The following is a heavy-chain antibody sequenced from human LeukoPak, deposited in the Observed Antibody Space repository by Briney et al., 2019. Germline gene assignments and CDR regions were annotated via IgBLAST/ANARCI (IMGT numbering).Heavy chain of an antibody. J-gene: IGHJ4*02. D-gene: IGHD3-3*01. CDR3: ARVGSVTNFGVVSYYFDY. CDR2: IYPDDSDS. Sequence: PGESLKISCKASGYSFDYYWIAWVRQMPGKGLVWMGIIYPDDSDSTYSPSFQGHVTISVDKSINTAYLQWSSLKASNTAIYYCARVGSVTNFGVVSYYFDYWGQGTLVTVSS. V-gene: IGHV5-51*01. CDR1: GYSFDYYW.